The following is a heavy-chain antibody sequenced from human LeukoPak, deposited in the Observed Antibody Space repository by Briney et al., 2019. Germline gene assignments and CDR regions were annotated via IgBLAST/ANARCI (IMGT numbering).Heavy chain of an antibody. Sequence: SETLSLTCAVYGGSFSGYYWSWIRQPPGKGLEWIGEINHSGSTNYNPSLKSRVTISVDTSKNQFSLKLSSVTAADTAVYYFASLKLGYAKSYNWFDPWGQGTLVTVSS. V-gene: IGHV4-34*01. CDR1: GGSFSGYY. D-gene: IGHD5-12*01. CDR2: INHSGST. CDR3: ASLKLGYAKSYNWFDP. J-gene: IGHJ5*02.